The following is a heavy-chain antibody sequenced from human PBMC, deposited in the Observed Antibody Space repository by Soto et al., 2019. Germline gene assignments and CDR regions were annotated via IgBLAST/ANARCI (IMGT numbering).Heavy chain of an antibody. CDR1: GFTFSSYG. D-gene: IGHD1-26*01. Sequence: QVQLVECGGGVVQPGRSLRLSCAASGFTFSSYGMHWVRQAPGKGLEWVAVIWYDGSNKYYADSVKGRFTISRDNSKNTLYLQMNSLRAEDTAVYYCARDGVVGAFDIWGQGTMVIVSS. V-gene: IGHV3-33*01. CDR3: ARDGVVGAFDI. CDR2: IWYDGSNK. J-gene: IGHJ3*02.